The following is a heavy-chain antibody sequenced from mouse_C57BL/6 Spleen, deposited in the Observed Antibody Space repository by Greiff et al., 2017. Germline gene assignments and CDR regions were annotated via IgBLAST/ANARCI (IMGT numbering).Heavy chain of an antibody. CDR1: GFTFSDYG. CDR2: ISSGSSTI. CDR3: ANKGYSYWYFDV. J-gene: IGHJ1*03. Sequence: EVQGVESGGGLVKPGGSLKLSCAASGFTFSDYGMHWVRQAPGKGLEWVAYISSGSSTIYYADTVKGRFTISRDNAKNTLFLQMTSLRSEDTAMYYCANKGYSYWYFDVWGTGTTVTVSS. D-gene: IGHD2-3*01. V-gene: IGHV5-17*01.